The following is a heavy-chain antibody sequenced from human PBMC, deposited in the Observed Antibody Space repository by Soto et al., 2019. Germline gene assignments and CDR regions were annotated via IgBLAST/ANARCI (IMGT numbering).Heavy chain of an antibody. V-gene: IGHV4-59*01. J-gene: IGHJ5*02. CDR3: ARELFGRSVWFDP. CDR1: GGSIRSYY. D-gene: IGHD3-10*01. Sequence: SETLSLTCTVSGGSIRSYYWSWIRQPPGKGLEWIGYIYYSGSTKYNLSLKSRVTISVDTSKNQFSLKLNSVTAADTAVYYWARELFGRSVWFDPWGQGTLVTVSS. CDR2: IYYSGST.